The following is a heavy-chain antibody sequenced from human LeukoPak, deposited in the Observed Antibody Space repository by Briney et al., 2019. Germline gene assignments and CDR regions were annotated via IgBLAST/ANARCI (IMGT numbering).Heavy chain of an antibody. CDR1: GYTFTSYG. D-gene: IGHD3-22*01. CDR2: INGGDGNT. J-gene: IGHJ1*01. CDR3: ARVPLHDDSGHYYPH. V-gene: IGHV1-3*01. Sequence: ASVKVSCKTSGYTFTSYGMHWVRQAPGQSLEWMGWINGGDGNTKYSEKFQGRVTIIRDTSASTAYMELSSLRSEDTAVYYCARVPLHDDSGHYYPHWGQGTLVTVSS.